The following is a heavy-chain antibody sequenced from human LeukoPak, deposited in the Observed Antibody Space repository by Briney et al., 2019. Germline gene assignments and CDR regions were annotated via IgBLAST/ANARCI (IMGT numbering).Heavy chain of an antibody. CDR2: ISWNSGSI. CDR1: GFTFDDYA. D-gene: IGHD6-13*01. V-gene: IGHV3-9*01. J-gene: IGHJ4*02. Sequence: PGGSLRLSCAASGFTFDDYAMHWVRQAPGKGLEWVSGISWNSGSIGYADSVKGRFTISRDNAKNSLYLQMNSLRAEDTALYYCAKDSRYSSSWYDYWGQGTLVTVSS. CDR3: AKDSRYSSSWYDY.